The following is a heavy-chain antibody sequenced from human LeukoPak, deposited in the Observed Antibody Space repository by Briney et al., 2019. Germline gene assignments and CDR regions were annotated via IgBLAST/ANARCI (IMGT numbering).Heavy chain of an antibody. CDR2: IIPIFGTA. CDR3: ASSEYSSSSWIYYYYYMDA. Sequence: ASVKVSCKASGGTFSSYAISWVRQAPGQGLEWMGRIIPIFGTANYAQKFQGRVTITTDESTSTAYMELSSLRSEDTAVYYCASSEYSSSSWIYYYYYMDAWGKGTTVTVSS. V-gene: IGHV1-69*05. CDR1: GGTFSSYA. D-gene: IGHD6-6*01. J-gene: IGHJ6*03.